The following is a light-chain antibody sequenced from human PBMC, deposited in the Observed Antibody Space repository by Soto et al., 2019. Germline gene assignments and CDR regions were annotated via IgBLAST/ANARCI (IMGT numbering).Light chain of an antibody. V-gene: IGKV1-5*01. Sequence: DIQMTQSPSTLSASVVDRVTITCRASQSISSWLAWYQQKPGKAPKLLIFDASSLESGVPSRFSGSGSGTEFTLTISSLQPDDFATYYCQQYNSYSKKFSQGTKGDIK. CDR1: QSISSW. J-gene: IGKJ1*01. CDR2: DAS. CDR3: QQYNSYSKK.